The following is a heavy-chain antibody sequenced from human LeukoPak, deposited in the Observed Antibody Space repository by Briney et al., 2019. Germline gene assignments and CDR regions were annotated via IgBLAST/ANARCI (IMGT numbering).Heavy chain of an antibody. J-gene: IGHJ4*02. CDR1: GFTFSSQN. CDR2: ISTSGDST. V-gene: IGHV3-21*06. Sequence: GGSLRLSCAASGFTFSSQNMNWARQAPGKGLEWVAYISTSGDSTKYADSVEGRFTIPRDNAENSLYLLMNSLRVEDTAVYYCVKNGWLDYWGQGILVTVSP. D-gene: IGHD6-19*01. CDR3: VKNGWLDY.